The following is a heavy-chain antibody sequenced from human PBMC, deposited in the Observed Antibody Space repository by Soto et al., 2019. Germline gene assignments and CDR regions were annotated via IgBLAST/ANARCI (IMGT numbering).Heavy chain of an antibody. Sequence: PGGSLRLSCAASGFTFRTYAMNWVRQAPGKGLEWISAISGSGSFTHYADSVRGRFTISRDNSQNQLYLQMNNLRGDDTAMYYCAKIPTGSGSSKFDYWGRGIQVTVSS. CDR1: GFTFRTYA. CDR3: AKIPTGSGSSKFDY. J-gene: IGHJ4*02. D-gene: IGHD3-10*01. V-gene: IGHV3-23*01. CDR2: ISGSGSFT.